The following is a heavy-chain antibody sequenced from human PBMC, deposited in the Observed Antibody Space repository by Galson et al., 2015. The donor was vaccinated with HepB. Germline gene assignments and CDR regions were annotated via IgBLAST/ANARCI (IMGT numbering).Heavy chain of an antibody. V-gene: IGHV3-30*18. J-gene: IGHJ4*02. CDR1: EFTFSDYA. CDR3: AKDRGWNYEGIDD. Sequence: LRLSCAASEFTFSDYAMHWVRQAPGRGLEWVAVISYDGSSEFYSDSVKGRFTISRDNSKNTLYLQMSGLRAEDTAVYYCAKDRGWNYEGIDDWGQGTMVTVSS. D-gene: IGHD1-7*01. CDR2: ISYDGSSE.